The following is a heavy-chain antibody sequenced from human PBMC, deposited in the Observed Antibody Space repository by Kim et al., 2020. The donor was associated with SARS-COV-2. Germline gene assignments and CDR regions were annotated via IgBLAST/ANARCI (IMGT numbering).Heavy chain of an antibody. J-gene: IGHJ4*02. V-gene: IGHV3-30*02. Sequence: YADSVKGRLTTSADNSKTTRVLQMNSVKTEDTAGYYCGGGAMVRGADRDYWGQGTLVTVSS. D-gene: IGHD3-10*01. CDR3: GGGAMVRGADRDY.